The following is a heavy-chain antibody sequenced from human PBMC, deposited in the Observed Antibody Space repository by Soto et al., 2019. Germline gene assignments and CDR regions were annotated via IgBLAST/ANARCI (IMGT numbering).Heavy chain of an antibody. Sequence: EVQLLESGGGLVQPGGSVRLSCAASGFTFSNYAMSWVRQAPGKGLEWVSAVSGSGGTTYYADSVKGRFTISRDNSKNTVYLQMNSLRVEDTAVYYCAKWYYYDSRPRKYFDYWGQGTLVIVSS. CDR3: AKWYYYDSRPRKYFDY. J-gene: IGHJ4*02. CDR2: VSGSGGTT. D-gene: IGHD3-22*01. V-gene: IGHV3-23*01. CDR1: GFTFSNYA.